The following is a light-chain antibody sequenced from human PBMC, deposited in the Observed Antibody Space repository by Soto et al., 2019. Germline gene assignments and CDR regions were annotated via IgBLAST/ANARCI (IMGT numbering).Light chain of an antibody. Sequence: DIQMTQSPSSLSASVGDRVTITCRASQSISSYLNWYQQKPGKAPNLLIYAASSLRSGVPSRFSGSGSGTDFTLTISSLQREDFATYYCQQTDSTPQTFGQGTRLEIK. CDR3: QQTDSTPQT. CDR1: QSISSY. CDR2: AAS. V-gene: IGKV1-39*01. J-gene: IGKJ5*01.